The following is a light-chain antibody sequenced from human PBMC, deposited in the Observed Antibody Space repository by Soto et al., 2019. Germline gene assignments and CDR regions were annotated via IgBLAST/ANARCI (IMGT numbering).Light chain of an antibody. Sequence: EMGFTQSPPTLSLSPGERATLSCRASQSVSSYLAWYQQKPGQAPRLLIYDASNWATGIPARFSGSGSGTDFALTISSLEPEDFAVYYCQQRSNWPPTFGQGTKVDIK. CDR2: DAS. CDR1: QSVSSY. CDR3: QQRSNWPPT. J-gene: IGKJ1*01. V-gene: IGKV3-11*01.